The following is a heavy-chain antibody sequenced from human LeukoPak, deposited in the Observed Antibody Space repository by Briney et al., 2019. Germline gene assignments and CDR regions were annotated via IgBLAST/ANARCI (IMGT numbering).Heavy chain of an antibody. V-gene: IGHV3-30*02. CDR1: GFTFSSYG. CDR3: AKERTLYYYYMDV. Sequence: GGSLRLSCAASGFTFSSYGRHWVRQAPGKGLEWVAFIRYDGSNKYYADSVKGRFTISRDNSKNTLYLQMNSLRAEDTAVYYCAKERTLYYYYMDVWGKGTTVTVSS. CDR2: IRYDGSNK. J-gene: IGHJ6*03. D-gene: IGHD2-2*01.